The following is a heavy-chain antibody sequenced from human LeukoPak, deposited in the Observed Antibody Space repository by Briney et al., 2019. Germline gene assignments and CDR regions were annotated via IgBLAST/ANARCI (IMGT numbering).Heavy chain of an antibody. CDR2: IYYSGST. D-gene: IGHD3-22*01. Sequence: SETLSLTCTVSGGPISSYYWSWIRQPPGKGLEWIGYIYYSGSTNYNPSLKSRVTISVDTSKNQFSLKLSSVTAADTAVYYCARTTVIATFDYWGQGTLVTVSS. V-gene: IGHV4-59*01. CDR1: GGPISSYY. J-gene: IGHJ4*02. CDR3: ARTTVIATFDY.